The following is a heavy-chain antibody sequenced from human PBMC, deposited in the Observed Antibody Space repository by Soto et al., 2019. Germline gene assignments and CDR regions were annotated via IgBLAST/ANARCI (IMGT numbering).Heavy chain of an antibody. CDR2: TYHRSKWYN. V-gene: IGHV6-1*01. CDR1: GYSVSSNSAA. CDR3: ARDLVEQQFGGMAV. D-gene: IGHD1-1*01. Sequence: SQTLSLTCAISGYSVSSNSAAWNWIIQSPSRGLEWLGRTYHRSKWYNDYAVSVKSRITINPDTSKNQFSLQLNSVTPEDTAVYYCARDLVEQQFGGMAVGAKGPRSPSP. J-gene: IGHJ6*02.